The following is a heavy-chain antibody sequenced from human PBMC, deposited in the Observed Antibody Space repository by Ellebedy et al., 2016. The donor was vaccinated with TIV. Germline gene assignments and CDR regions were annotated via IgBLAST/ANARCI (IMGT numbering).Heavy chain of an antibody. CDR3: ARERGYGGRGADY. CDR1: GFTFSTYT. J-gene: IGHJ4*02. CDR2: ISSTSSYI. Sequence: PGGSLRLSCAASGFTFSTYTVNWVRQAPGQGLEWVSSISSTSSYIYYADSVKGRFTISRDNAKNSLFLQMNSLRAEDTAVYYCARERGYGGRGADYWGQGTLVTVSS. D-gene: IGHD4-23*01. V-gene: IGHV3-21*01.